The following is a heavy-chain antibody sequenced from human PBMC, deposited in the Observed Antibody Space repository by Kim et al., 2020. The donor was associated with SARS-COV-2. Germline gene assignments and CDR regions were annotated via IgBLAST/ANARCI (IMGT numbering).Heavy chain of an antibody. J-gene: IGHJ4*02. Sequence: SVKVSCKASGFTFTSSAVQWVRQARGQRLEWIGWIVVGSGNTNYAQKFQERVTITRDMSTSTAYMELSSLRSEDTAVYYCAADFGGYMSTLDYWGQGTLVTVFS. CDR1: GFTFTSSA. D-gene: IGHD5-18*01. CDR3: AADFGGYMSTLDY. CDR2: IVVGSGNT. V-gene: IGHV1-58*01.